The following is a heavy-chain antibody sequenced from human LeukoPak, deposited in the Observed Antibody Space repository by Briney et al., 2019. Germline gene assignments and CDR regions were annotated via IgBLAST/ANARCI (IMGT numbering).Heavy chain of an antibody. CDR2: ISYDGSNK. D-gene: IGHD6-19*01. Sequence: GGSLRLSCAASGFTFSSYGMHWVRQAPGKGLEWVAVISYDGSNKYYADSVKGRFTISRDNSKNTLYLQMNSLRAEDTAVYYCSHIAVANSFDYWGRGTLVTVSS. CDR3: SHIAVANSFDY. CDR1: GFTFSSYG. V-gene: IGHV3-30*03. J-gene: IGHJ4*02.